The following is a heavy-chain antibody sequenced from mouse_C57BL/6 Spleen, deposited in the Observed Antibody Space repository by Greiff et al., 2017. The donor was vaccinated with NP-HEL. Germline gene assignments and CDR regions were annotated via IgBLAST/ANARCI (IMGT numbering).Heavy chain of an antibody. CDR3: TGGIYYGNYGFAY. CDR1: GFTFSNYW. Sequence: EVQLQQSGGGLVQPGGSMKLSCVASGFTFSNYWMNWVRQSPEKGLEWVAQIRLKSDNYATHYAESVKGRFTISRDDSKSSVYLQMNNLRAEDTGIYYCTGGIYYGNYGFAYWGQGTLVTVSA. V-gene: IGHV6-3*01. J-gene: IGHJ3*01. D-gene: IGHD2-1*01. CDR2: IRLKSDNYAT.